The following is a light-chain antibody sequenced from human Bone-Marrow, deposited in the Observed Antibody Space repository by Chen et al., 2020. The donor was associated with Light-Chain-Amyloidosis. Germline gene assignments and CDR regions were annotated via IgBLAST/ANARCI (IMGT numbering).Light chain of an antibody. J-gene: IGLJ3*02. CDR2: DDR. CDR3: QVWDRSSDRPV. Sequence: SYVLTQPSSVSVAPGQTATLACGGNNIGSTIVHWYQQTPGQAPLLVVYDDRDRPSGIPERLSGSNSGNTATLTISRVEAGDEADYYCQVWDRSSDRPVFGGGTKLTVL. CDR1: NIGSTI. V-gene: IGLV3-21*02.